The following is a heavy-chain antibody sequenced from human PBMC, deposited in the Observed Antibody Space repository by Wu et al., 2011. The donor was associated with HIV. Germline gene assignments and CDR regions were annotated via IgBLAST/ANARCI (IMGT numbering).Heavy chain of an antibody. CDR1: GYTFTSYD. Sequence: QVQLVQSGAEVKKPGASVKVSCKASGYTFTSYDINWVRQATGQGLEWMGWMNPNSGNTGYAQKFQGRVTMTRNTSISTAYMELSSLRSEDTAVYYCARKPMVRGRTINWFDPWGQGTLVTVSS. CDR3: ARKPMVRGRTINWFDP. CDR2: MNPNSGNT. V-gene: IGHV1-8*02. J-gene: IGHJ5*02. D-gene: IGHD3-10*01.